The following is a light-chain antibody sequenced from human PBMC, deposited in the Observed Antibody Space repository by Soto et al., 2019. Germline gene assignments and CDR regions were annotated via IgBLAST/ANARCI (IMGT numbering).Light chain of an antibody. Sequence: DIRITQSPASLSASVGDRVTVTCRASQNIDKYLHWYQQKPVKAPNLLIFSASILQSGVPSRFIGSGSGTEFTLTISGMQPEDFATYYCQQTYSKSATFGQGTKVDIK. CDR2: SAS. V-gene: IGKV1-39*01. CDR1: QNIDKY. CDR3: QQTYSKSAT. J-gene: IGKJ1*01.